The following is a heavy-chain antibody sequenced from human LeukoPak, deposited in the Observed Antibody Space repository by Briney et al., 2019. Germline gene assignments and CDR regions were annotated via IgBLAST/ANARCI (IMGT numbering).Heavy chain of an antibody. CDR3: ARGDCSSTICYSPMDV. V-gene: IGHV4-4*02. J-gene: IGHJ6*03. D-gene: IGHD2-2*01. CDR2: IYRSGST. CDR1: GFTFSSYW. Sequence: PGGSLRLSCAASGFTFSSYWMSWVRQAPGKGLEWIGSIYRSGSTNYNPSLKSRVTISVDTSKNQFSLKVNSVTAADTALYYCARGDCSSTICYSPMDVWGKGTTVTVSS.